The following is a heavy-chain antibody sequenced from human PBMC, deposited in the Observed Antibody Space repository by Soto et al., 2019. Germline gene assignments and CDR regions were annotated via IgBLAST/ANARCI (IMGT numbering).Heavy chain of an antibody. D-gene: IGHD3-10*01. Sequence: QVQLVESGGGVVQPGRSLRLSCAASGFTFSSYAMHWVRQAPGKGLEWVAVISYDGSNKYYADSVKGRFTISRDNSKNTLYLQMNSLRAEDTAVYYCARDRTVWFGELSTHPNWFDPWGQGTLVTVSS. CDR2: ISYDGSNK. CDR1: GFTFSSYA. V-gene: IGHV3-30-3*01. CDR3: ARDRTVWFGELSTHPNWFDP. J-gene: IGHJ5*02.